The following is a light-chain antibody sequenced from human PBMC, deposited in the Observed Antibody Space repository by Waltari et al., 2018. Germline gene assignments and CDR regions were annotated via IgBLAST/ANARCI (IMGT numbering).Light chain of an antibody. CDR2: DNN. CDR1: NSNIGSYY. V-gene: IGLV1-47*02. CDR3: AVWDDSLSGVV. J-gene: IGLJ3*02. Sequence: QSGLTQPPSASGAPGQRVTISCSGSNSNIGSYYVYWYQFPGTAPKLLIHDNNQRPSGVPDRFSGSKSGTSASLAISGLRSEDEADYYCAVWDDSLSGVVFGGGTKLTVL.